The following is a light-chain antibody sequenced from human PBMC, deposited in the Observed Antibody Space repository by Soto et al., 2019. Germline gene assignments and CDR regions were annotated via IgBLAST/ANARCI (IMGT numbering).Light chain of an antibody. J-gene: IGKJ3*01. Sequence: DIQMTQSPSSLSASVGDRVTITCRASQSISNYLNWYQQKPGRAPKLLIYAASSLQTGVPSRFSGSGSGTDFTLTISSLQPEDFATYYCQQSYRSPFAFGPGTEVDIK. V-gene: IGKV1-39*01. CDR2: AAS. CDR3: QQSYRSPFA. CDR1: QSISNY.